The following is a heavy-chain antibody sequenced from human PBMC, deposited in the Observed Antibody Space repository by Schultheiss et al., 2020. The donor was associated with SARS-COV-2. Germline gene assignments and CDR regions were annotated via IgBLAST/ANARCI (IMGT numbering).Heavy chain of an antibody. CDR3: TRCNGFGADY. Sequence: GGSLRLSCTASGFTFGDYAMSWFRQAPGKGLEWVGFTKNKTNRGTTEYAASVKGRSTISRDDSKSIAYLQMNSLKTEDTAVYYYTRCNGFGADYWGQGTLVTVSS. D-gene: IGHD3-10*01. CDR1: GFTFGDYA. J-gene: IGHJ4*02. CDR2: TKNKTNRGTT. V-gene: IGHV3-49*03.